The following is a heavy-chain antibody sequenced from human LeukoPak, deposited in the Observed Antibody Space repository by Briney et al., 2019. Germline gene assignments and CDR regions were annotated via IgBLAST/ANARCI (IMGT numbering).Heavy chain of an antibody. Sequence: GGSLRFSCAASGFTFSNYEMNWVRQAPGKGLEWVSYISSSGSTIYYADSVKGRFTISRDNAKNSLFLQMNSLRAEDTAVYYCARGDYDSSGYYSGPYYFDYWGQGTLVTVSS. D-gene: IGHD3-22*01. CDR2: ISSSGSTI. V-gene: IGHV3-48*03. J-gene: IGHJ4*02. CDR3: ARGDYDSSGYYSGPYYFDY. CDR1: GFTFSNYE.